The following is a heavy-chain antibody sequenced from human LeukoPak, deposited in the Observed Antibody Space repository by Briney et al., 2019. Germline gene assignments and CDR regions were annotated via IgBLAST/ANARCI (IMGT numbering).Heavy chain of an antibody. Sequence: SETLSLTCTVSGGSISSSSYYWGWIRQPPGKGLEWIGSIYYSGSTYYNPSLKSRVTISVDTSKNQFSLKLSSVTAADTAVYYCARVGLGYRYDNWFDPWGQGTLVTVSS. CDR3: ARVGLGYRYDNWFDP. D-gene: IGHD5-18*01. V-gene: IGHV4-39*01. CDR1: GGSISSSSYY. J-gene: IGHJ5*02. CDR2: IYYSGST.